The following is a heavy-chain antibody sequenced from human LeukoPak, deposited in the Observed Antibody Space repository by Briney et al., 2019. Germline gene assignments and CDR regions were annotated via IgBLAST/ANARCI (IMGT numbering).Heavy chain of an antibody. J-gene: IGHJ4*02. V-gene: IGHV3-66*01. Sequence: GASLRLSCAASGFTVSRNYMNWVRQAPGKGLEWVSVIYSGGSTYYADSVKGRFTISRDNSKNTLYLQMNSLRAEDTAVYYCARDWRRATPFDYWGQGTLVTVSS. CDR2: IYSGGST. CDR3: ARDWRRATPFDY. CDR1: GFTVSRNY.